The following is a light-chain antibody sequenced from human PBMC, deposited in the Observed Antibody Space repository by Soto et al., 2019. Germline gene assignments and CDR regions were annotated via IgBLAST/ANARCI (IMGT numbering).Light chain of an antibody. Sequence: EIVLTQSPATLSLSPGERATLSCRASQSVSNYLAWYQQKPGQAPRLPIYDASTRATVIPARFSGSGSGTEFTLTISSLQSEDFAVYYCQQYNDWPPITFGQGTRLEIK. CDR3: QQYNDWPPIT. V-gene: IGKV3-15*01. CDR1: QSVSNY. J-gene: IGKJ5*01. CDR2: DAS.